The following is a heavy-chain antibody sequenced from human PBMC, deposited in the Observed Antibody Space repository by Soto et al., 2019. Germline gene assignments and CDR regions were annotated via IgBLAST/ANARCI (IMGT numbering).Heavy chain of an antibody. V-gene: IGHV1-18*01. CDR2: ISTLNGNT. CDR1: GYDYVTYA. CDR3: ASRVQLWLPDYYGMDV. Sequence: QAQLVQSGAEVKKPGASVNVSCKASGYDYVTYAITWVRQRPGQGLEWMGWISTLNGNTNYAQKSQGRVTMTTDTSTSIVHLELRSLSSDDTAVYYCASRVQLWLPDYYGMDVWGQWTTVTVSS. D-gene: IGHD5-18*01. J-gene: IGHJ6*02.